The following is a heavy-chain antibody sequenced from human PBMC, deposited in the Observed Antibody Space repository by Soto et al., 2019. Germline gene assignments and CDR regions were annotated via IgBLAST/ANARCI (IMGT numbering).Heavy chain of an antibody. V-gene: IGHV4-34*01. J-gene: IGHJ6*03. Sequence: PSETLSLTCAVYGGSFSGYHWSWIRQPPGKGLEWIGEINHSGSTNYNPSLKSRVTISVDTSKNQFSLKLSSVTAADTAVYYCARGGDYGDPYYYYYYMDVWAKVTTVPVSS. CDR2: INHSGST. D-gene: IGHD4-17*01. CDR3: ARGGDYGDPYYYYYYMDV. CDR1: GGSFSGYH.